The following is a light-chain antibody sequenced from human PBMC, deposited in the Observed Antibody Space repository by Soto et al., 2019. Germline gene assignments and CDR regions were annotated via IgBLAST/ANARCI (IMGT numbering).Light chain of an antibody. CDR3: QQYDNLPRV. Sequence: DIQMTQSPSSLSASVGDRVTITCQASQDISNYLNWYQQKPGKAPKLLIYDASNLETGVPSRFSGSGSGTDFTFTISSLQPEDIATYYCQQYDNLPRVFGQGTKLEIK. CDR2: DAS. CDR1: QDISNY. J-gene: IGKJ2*01. V-gene: IGKV1-33*01.